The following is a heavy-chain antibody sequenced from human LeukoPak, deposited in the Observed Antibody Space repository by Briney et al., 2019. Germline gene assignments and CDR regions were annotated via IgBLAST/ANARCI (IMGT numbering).Heavy chain of an antibody. CDR3: ARDRRTTGGYDY. V-gene: IGHV3-21*01. Sequence: PGRSLRLSCAASGFTFSSYSMNWVRQAPGKGLEWVSSISSSSSYIYYADSVKGRFTISRDNAKNSLYLQMNSLRAEDTAVYYCARDRRTTGGYDYWGQGTLVTVSS. CDR1: GFTFSSYS. D-gene: IGHD2-8*02. J-gene: IGHJ4*02. CDR2: ISSSSSYI.